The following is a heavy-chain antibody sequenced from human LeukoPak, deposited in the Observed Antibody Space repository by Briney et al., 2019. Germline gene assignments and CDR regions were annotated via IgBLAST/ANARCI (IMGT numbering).Heavy chain of an antibody. J-gene: IGHJ3*02. CDR3: ARLPYTMVRGVDDAFDI. Sequence: ASVKVSCKASGYTFTGYYMHWVRQAPGQGLEWMGWINPNSGGTNYAQKFQGRVTMTRDTSIRTAYMELSRLRSDDTAVYYCARLPYTMVRGVDDAFDIWGQGTMVTVSS. CDR2: INPNSGGT. CDR1: GYTFTGYY. V-gene: IGHV1-2*02. D-gene: IGHD3-10*01.